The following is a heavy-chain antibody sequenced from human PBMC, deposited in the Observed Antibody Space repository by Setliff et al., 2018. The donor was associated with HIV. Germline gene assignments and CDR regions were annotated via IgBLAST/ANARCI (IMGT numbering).Heavy chain of an antibody. J-gene: IGHJ4*02. CDR3: AQSESGNQWELPFDY. D-gene: IGHD1-26*01. Sequence: PSETLSLTCAVYGGSFSGYYWTWIRQHPVKGLEWIGYIYYSGSTYYNPSLKSRVTISVDTSKNQFSLKVRSVTAADTAVYYCAQSESGNQWELPFDYWGQGALVTVSS. V-gene: IGHV4-31*11. CDR1: GGSFSGYY. CDR2: IYYSGST.